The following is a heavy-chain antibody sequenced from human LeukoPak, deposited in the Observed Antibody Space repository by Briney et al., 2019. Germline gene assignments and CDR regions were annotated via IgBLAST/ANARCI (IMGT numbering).Heavy chain of an antibody. J-gene: IGHJ4*02. V-gene: IGHV4-59*08. CDR3: ARHRGGYQADIDY. Sequence: SETLSPTCTVSGASIFSDYWSWIRQPPGRRPEWIGYIYSSGTTKYNPSLKSRVTISVDTSKNQFSLKLTSVTAADTAVYYCARHRGGYQADIDYWGQGTLVTVSS. CDR2: IYSSGTT. CDR1: GASIFSDY. D-gene: IGHD5-12*01.